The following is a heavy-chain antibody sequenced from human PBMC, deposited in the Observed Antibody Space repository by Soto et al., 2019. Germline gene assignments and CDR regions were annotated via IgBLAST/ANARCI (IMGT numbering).Heavy chain of an antibody. CDR2: IYYSGST. J-gene: IGHJ5*02. CDR1: GGSISSGGYY. Sequence: QVQLQESGPGLVKPSQTLSLTCTVSGGSISSGGYYWSWIRQHPGKGLEWIGYIYYSGSTYYNPSLKSXVTIXVDTXXXXXXXXXXXXXXXXXXXXXXXXXVFPWGQGTLVTVSS. CDR3: XXXXVFP. V-gene: IGHV4-31*03.